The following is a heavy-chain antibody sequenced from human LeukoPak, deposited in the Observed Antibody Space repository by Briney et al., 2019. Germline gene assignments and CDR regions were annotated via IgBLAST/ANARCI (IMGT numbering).Heavy chain of an antibody. CDR1: GYSFTSYW. D-gene: IGHD2-15*01. CDR3: ARYSPEGPFDY. V-gene: IGHV5-51*07. CDR2: IYPGDSDT. Sequence: GESLKISCKGSGYSFTSYWIGWVHQMPGKGLEWMGIIYPGDSDTRHSPSFQGQVTISADRSISTAYLQWSSLKASDTAIVYCARYSPEGPFDYWGQGTLVTVSS. J-gene: IGHJ4*02.